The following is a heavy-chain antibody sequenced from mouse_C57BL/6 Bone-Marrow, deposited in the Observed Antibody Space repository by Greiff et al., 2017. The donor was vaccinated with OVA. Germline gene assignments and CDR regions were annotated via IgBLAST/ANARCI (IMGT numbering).Heavy chain of an antibody. CDR3: ASRY. CDR1: GYTFTSYW. V-gene: IGHV1-50*01. J-gene: IGHJ4*01. Sequence: QVQLPQPGAELVKPGASVKLSCKASGYTFTSYWMQWVKQRPGQGLEWIGEIDPSDSYTNYNQKFKGKATLTVDTSSSTAYMQLSSLTSEDSAVYYCASRYWGQGTSVTVSS. CDR2: IDPSDSYT.